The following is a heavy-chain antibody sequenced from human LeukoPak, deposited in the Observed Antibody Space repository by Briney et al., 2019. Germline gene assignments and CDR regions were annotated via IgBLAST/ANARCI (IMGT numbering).Heavy chain of an antibody. CDR2: IKEDGSER. D-gene: IGHD6-19*01. J-gene: IGHJ5*02. Sequence: GGSLRLSCTASGFTFSTYWMNWVRQAPGKGLEWVANIKEDGSERYYVDSVKGRFTISRDNAKNSLYLQMNSLRPEDTAVYSCARSRGVAGTSEFDPWGQGTLVTVSS. V-gene: IGHV3-7*01. CDR1: GFTFSTYW. CDR3: ARSRGVAGTSEFDP.